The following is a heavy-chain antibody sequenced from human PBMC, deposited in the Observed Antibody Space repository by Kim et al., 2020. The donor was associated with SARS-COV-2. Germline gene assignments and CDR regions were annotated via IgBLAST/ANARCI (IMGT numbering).Heavy chain of an antibody. CDR2: IKQDGSEK. V-gene: IGHV3-7*03. CDR1: GFTFSSYW. D-gene: IGHD5-18*01. CDR3: ARVGLDTAMSYYYYGMDV. J-gene: IGHJ6*02. Sequence: GGSLRLSCAASGFTFSSYWMSWVRQAPGKGLEWVANIKQDGSEKYYVDSVKGRFTISRDNAKNSLYLQMNSLRAEDTAVYYCARVGLDTAMSYYYYGMDVWGQGTTVTVSS.